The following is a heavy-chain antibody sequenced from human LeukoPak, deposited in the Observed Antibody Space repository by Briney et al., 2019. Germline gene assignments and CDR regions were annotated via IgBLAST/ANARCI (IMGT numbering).Heavy chain of an antibody. D-gene: IGHD2-2*01. CDR1: GFTFSSYA. CDR2: ISSNGGST. Sequence: GSLRLSCSASGFTFSSYAMHWVRQAPGKGLEYVSAISSNGGSTYYADSVKGRFTISRDNSKNTLYLQMSSLRAEDTAVYYCVKDRSRYCSSTSCTPLDYWGQGTLVTVSS. J-gene: IGHJ4*02. V-gene: IGHV3-64D*06. CDR3: VKDRSRYCSSTSCTPLDY.